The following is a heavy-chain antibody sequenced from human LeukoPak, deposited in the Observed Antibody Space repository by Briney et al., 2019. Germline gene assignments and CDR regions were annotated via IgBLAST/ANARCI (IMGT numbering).Heavy chain of an antibody. D-gene: IGHD3-22*01. V-gene: IGHV4-59*12. Sequence: PSETLSLTCAVYGGSFSGYYWSWIRQPPGKGLEWIGYIYYSGSTNYNPSLKSRVTISVKTSKNQFSLKLSSVTAADTAVYYCARRALITMIVAGAFDIWGQGTMVTVSS. CDR3: ARRALITMIVAGAFDI. CDR1: GGSFSGYY. J-gene: IGHJ3*02. CDR2: IYYSGST.